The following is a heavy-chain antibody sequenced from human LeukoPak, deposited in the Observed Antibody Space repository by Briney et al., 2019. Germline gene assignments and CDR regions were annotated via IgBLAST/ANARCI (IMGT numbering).Heavy chain of an antibody. J-gene: IGHJ4*02. V-gene: IGHV3-74*01. D-gene: IGHD3-22*01. CDR1: GFTFSSYW. CDR2: INTDGSRT. Sequence: GGSLRLSCAASGFTFSSYWMHWVRQAPGKGLVWVSRINTDGSRTDYADSVKGRFTISRDNAKNTLYLQMNSLRDEDTAVYYCARPHYYDSSGYYYWGQGTLVTVSS. CDR3: ARPHYYDSSGYYY.